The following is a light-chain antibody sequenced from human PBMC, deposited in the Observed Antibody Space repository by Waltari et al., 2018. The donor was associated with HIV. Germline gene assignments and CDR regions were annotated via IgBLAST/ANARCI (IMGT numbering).Light chain of an antibody. CDR3: QKYNSAPRT. CDR2: AAS. CDR1: QAISNS. Sequence: DIQMTQSPSSLSASVGDRVHITCRASQAISNSLAWYQQRPGKVPQLLIYAASTLQSGFPSRFSGFGSGTNFTLAITSVQPEDVATYFCQKYNSAPRTFGQGTKVEIK. J-gene: IGKJ1*01. V-gene: IGKV1-27*01.